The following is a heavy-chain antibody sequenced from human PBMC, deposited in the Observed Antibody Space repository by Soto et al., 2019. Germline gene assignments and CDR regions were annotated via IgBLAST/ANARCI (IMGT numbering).Heavy chain of an antibody. Sequence: QVKLVQSGAEVKKPGSSVKVSCKASGGTFSSYAISWVRQAPGQGLEWMGGIVPIFGTANYAQKFQGRVTITADKSTSTAYMELSSLRSEDTAVYYCAREDDSSGYSDYWGQGTLVTVSS. V-gene: IGHV1-69*06. D-gene: IGHD3-22*01. CDR3: AREDDSSGYSDY. J-gene: IGHJ4*02. CDR1: GGTFSSYA. CDR2: IVPIFGTA.